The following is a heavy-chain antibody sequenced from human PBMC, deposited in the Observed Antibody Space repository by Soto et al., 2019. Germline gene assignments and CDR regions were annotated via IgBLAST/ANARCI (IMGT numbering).Heavy chain of an antibody. D-gene: IGHD5-12*01. Sequence: SETLSLTCTVSGGSISSGGYYWSWIRQHPGKGLEWIGYIYYGGSTYYNPSLKSRVTISVDTSKNQFSLKMSSVTAADTAVYYCARVGYGDYSGDNWFDPWGQGTLVTVS. V-gene: IGHV4-31*03. CDR1: GGSISSGGYY. CDR3: ARVGYGDYSGDNWFDP. J-gene: IGHJ5*02. CDR2: IYYGGST.